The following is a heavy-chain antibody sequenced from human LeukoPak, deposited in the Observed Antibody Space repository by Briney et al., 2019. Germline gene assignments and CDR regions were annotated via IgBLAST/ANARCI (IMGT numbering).Heavy chain of an antibody. CDR1: GGSFSGYY. V-gene: IGHV4-34*01. CDR2: INHSGST. D-gene: IGHD3-3*01. CDR3: AYYDFWSGLDY. Sequence: PSETLPLTCAVYGGSFSGYYWSWIRQPPGKGLEWIGEINHSGSTNYNPSLKSRVTVSVDTSKNQFSLKLSSVTAADTAVYYCAYYDFWSGLDYWGQGTLVTVSS. J-gene: IGHJ4*02.